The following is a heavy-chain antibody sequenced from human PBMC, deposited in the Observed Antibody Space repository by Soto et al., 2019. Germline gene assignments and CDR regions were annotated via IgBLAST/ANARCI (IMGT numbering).Heavy chain of an antibody. J-gene: IGHJ3*02. CDR1: DGYISSYD. CDR3: ARTEGAPTLYDAFDI. V-gene: IGHV4-59*04. D-gene: IGHD1-26*01. Sequence: SETMSVTSTVSDGYISSYDWSWIRQHPGKGLEWIGYIYYSGSTYYNPSLKSRVTMSVDTSKNQFSLKLSSVTAVDTAVYYCARTEGAPTLYDAFDIWGQGTMVTVSS. CDR2: IYYSGST.